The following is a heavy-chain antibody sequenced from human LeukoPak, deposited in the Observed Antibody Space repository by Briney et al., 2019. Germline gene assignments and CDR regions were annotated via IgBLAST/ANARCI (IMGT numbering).Heavy chain of an antibody. CDR2: ISSSSSYI. Sequence: GGSLRLSCAASGFTFSSYNMTWVRQAPGKGLEWVSSISSSSSYIYYADSVKGRFTISRDNAKNSLYLQMNSLRAEDTAVYYCARKASGYEYYFDYWGQGTLVTVSS. J-gene: IGHJ4*02. V-gene: IGHV3-21*01. CDR3: ARKASGYEYYFDY. CDR1: GFTFSSYN. D-gene: IGHD5-12*01.